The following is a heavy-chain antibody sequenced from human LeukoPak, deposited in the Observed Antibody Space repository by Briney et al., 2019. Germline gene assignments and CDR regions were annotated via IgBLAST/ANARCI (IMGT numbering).Heavy chain of an antibody. Sequence: GESLKISCKGFGYNFTLCWIGWVRQMPGKGLEWMAMIYPADSDTIYSPAFRGQVTISADRSIDTAFLEWSSLKASDTAVYYCARRYARGWADDYWGQGTLVTVSS. D-gene: IGHD2-2*01. V-gene: IGHV5-51*01. J-gene: IGHJ4*02. CDR3: ARRYARGWADDY. CDR1: GYNFTLCW. CDR2: IYPADSDT.